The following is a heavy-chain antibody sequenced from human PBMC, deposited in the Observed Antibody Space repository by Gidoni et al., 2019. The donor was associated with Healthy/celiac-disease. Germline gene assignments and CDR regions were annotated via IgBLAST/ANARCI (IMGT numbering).Heavy chain of an antibody. D-gene: IGHD3-10*01. CDR2: ISWNSGSI. CDR1: GFTFVDYA. CDR3: AKDAWFGESPIWFDP. J-gene: IGHJ5*02. V-gene: IGHV3-9*01. Sequence: EVQLVESGGGLVQPGRSLRLSCAASGFTFVDYAMHWVRQAPGKGLEWVSGISWNSGSIGYADSVKGRFTISRDNAKNSLYLQMNSLRAEDTALYYCAKDAWFGESPIWFDPWGQGTLVTVSS.